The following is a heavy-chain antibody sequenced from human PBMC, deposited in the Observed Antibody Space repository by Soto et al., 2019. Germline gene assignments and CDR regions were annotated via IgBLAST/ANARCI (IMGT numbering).Heavy chain of an antibody. CDR3: ARRALGMGGLMTWFDL. Sequence: SGTLDLTRAFCSGSFCVYYWSWIRKQPGKGLEWIGEINHSGSTNYNPSLKSRLTMSVDQFKNQFSLKLSSVTAADTAVYYCARRALGMGGLMTWFDLWGQGTLVTVSS. D-gene: IGHD2-15*01. V-gene: IGHV4-34*01. CDR2: INHSGST. CDR1: SGSFCVYY. J-gene: IGHJ5*02.